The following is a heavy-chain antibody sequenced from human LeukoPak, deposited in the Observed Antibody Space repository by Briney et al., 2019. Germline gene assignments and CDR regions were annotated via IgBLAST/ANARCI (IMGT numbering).Heavy chain of an antibody. D-gene: IGHD1-26*01. CDR2: INPSGGIT. J-gene: IGHJ4*02. CDR3: ARVSVGATMLAYFDY. CDR1: GYTFTNYY. Sequence: ASVKVSCTASGYTFTNYYMHWVRHAPGQGLEWMGIINPSGGITNYAQKFQGRVTMTRDMSTSTVYMELSSLRSEDTAVYYCARVSVGATMLAYFDYWGQGTLVTVSS. V-gene: IGHV1-46*01.